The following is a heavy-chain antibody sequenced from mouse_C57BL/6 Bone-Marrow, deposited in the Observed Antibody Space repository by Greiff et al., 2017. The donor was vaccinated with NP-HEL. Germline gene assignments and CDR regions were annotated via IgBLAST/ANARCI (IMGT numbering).Heavy chain of an antibody. Sequence: EVKLVESGPELVKPGASVTISCKASGYSFTGYYMNWVKQSHGNILDWIGYIYPYNGVSSYNQKFKGKATWTVDKSASTAYMELRSLTSDDSAVYYCARWAYYSNYNAMDYWGQGTSVTVSS. CDR3: ARWAYYSNYNAMDY. CDR2: IYPYNGVS. D-gene: IGHD2-5*01. J-gene: IGHJ4*01. CDR1: GYSFTGYY. V-gene: IGHV1-31*01.